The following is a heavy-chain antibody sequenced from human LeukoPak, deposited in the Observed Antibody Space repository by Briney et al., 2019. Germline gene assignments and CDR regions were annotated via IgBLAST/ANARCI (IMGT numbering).Heavy chain of an antibody. J-gene: IGHJ4*02. D-gene: IGHD2-15*01. CDR3: ARDNGYCSGGTCYASFDY. CDR1: GFTFSDYG. V-gene: IGHV3-48*02. CDR2: ISTRATII. Sequence: PGGSLRLSCAASGFTFSDYGMHWVRQVPGKGLEWVSFISTRATIIDYADSVKGRFTISRDNAKNSVFLQMNSLRDEDTAIYYCARDNGYCSGGTCYASFDYWGQGTLVTVSS.